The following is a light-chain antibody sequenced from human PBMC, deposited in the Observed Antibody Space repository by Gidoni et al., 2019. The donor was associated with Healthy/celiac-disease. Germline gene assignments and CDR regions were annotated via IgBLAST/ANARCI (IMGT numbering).Light chain of an antibody. CDR3: QQSYSTPHT. V-gene: IGKV1-39*01. CDR2: AAS. J-gene: IGKJ2*01. CDR1: QSISSY. Sequence: DIQMTQSPSSLSASVGDSVTITCRASQSISSYLNWYQQKPGKAPKLLIYAASSLQSGVPSRFSGSGSGTDFTLTISSLQPEDFATDYCQQSYSTPHTFGQGTKLEIK.